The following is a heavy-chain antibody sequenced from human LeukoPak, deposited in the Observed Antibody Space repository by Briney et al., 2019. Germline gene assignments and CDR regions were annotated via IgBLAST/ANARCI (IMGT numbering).Heavy chain of an antibody. CDR1: GFTFSSYE. V-gene: IGHV3-48*03. D-gene: IGHD2-15*01. CDR2: ISSSGSTI. Sequence: GGSLRLSCAASGFTFSSYEMNWFRQAPGKGLEWVSYISSSGSTIYYADSVKGRFTISRDNAKNSLYLQMNSLRAEGTAVYYCARGCSGGSCYSSYYYYYMDVWGKGTTVTVSS. J-gene: IGHJ6*03. CDR3: ARGCSGGSCYSSYYYYYMDV.